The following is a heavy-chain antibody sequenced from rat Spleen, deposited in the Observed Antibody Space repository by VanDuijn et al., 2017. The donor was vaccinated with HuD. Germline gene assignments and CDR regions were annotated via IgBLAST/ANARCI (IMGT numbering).Heavy chain of an antibody. V-gene: IGHV2-30*01. Sequence: QVQLKESGPGLVQPSQTLSLTCTVSGFSLTSYNVHLVRQPTGKGLEWMGVIWTGGSTDYNSALKSRLDISRDTAKSQIFLKVNILKTEDTGIYYCTRNYAYYYDGSYHGGFDYWGQGVMVTVSS. CDR1: GFSLTSYN. D-gene: IGHD1-12*02. CDR2: IWTGGST. J-gene: IGHJ2*01. CDR3: TRNYAYYYDGSYHGGFDY.